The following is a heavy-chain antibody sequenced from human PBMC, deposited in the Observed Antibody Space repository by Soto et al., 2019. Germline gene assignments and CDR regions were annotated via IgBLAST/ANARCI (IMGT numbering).Heavy chain of an antibody. CDR2: IDPSDSYT. Sequence: GESLKISCKGSGYSFTSYWISWVRQMPGKGLEWMGRIDPSDSYTNYSPSFQGHVNISADKSISTAYLQWSSLKASDTAMYYCARHIGLPYYYGMDVWGQGTTVTVSS. CDR3: ARHIGLPYYYGMDV. J-gene: IGHJ6*02. D-gene: IGHD5-12*01. CDR1: GYSFTSYW. V-gene: IGHV5-10-1*01.